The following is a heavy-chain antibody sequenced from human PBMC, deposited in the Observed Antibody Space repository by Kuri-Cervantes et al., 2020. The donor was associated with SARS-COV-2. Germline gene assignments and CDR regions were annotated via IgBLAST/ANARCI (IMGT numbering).Heavy chain of an antibody. CDR1: GYSISSGYY. D-gene: IGHD2-21*01. CDR3: ARFEGVVPFDY. J-gene: IGHJ4*02. Sequence: ESLKISCTASGYSISSGYYWGWIRQPPGKGLEWIGSIYHSGSTYYNPSLKSRVTISVDTSKNQFSLKLSSVTAADTAVYYCARFEGVVPFDYWGQGTLVTVSS. CDR2: IYHSGST. V-gene: IGHV4-38-2*02.